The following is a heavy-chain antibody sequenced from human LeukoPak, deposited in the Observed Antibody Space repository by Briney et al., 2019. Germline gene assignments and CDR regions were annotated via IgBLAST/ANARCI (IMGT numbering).Heavy chain of an antibody. V-gene: IGHV4-34*01. CDR3: ARGVSIVAFDY. D-gene: IGHD5-12*01. CDR2: INHSGST. J-gene: IGHJ4*02. Sequence: PSETLSLTCAVYGGSFSGYYWSWIRQPPGKGLEWIGEINHSGSTNYNPSLKSRVTISVDTSKNQFSLKLSSVTAADTAVYYCARGVSIVAFDYWGQGTLVTVSS. CDR1: GGSFSGYY.